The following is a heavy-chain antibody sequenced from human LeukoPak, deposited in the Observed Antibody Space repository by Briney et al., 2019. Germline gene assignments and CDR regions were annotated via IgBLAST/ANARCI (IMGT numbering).Heavy chain of an antibody. D-gene: IGHD6-13*01. CDR3: AKAGSSWPADY. Sequence: PGGSLRLSCAASGFFFSTCGMIWVRQAPGKGLEWVSAISGSGSITYYADSVKGRFTISRDNSRNTLYLQMNTLRAEDTALYYCAKAGSSWPADYWGQGTLVTVSS. CDR1: GFFFSTCG. J-gene: IGHJ4*02. CDR2: ISGSGSIT. V-gene: IGHV3-23*01.